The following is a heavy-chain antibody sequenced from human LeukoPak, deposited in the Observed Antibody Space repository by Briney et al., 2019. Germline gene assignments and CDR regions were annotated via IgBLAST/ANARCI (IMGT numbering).Heavy chain of an antibody. CDR1: GSTCSSYG. Sequence: GGSLRLSCAASGSTCSSYGMHWVRQAPGKGLEWVAFIRYDGSNKYYADSVKGRFTISRDNSKNTLYLQMNSLRAEDTAVYYCAKNGVVVPAGYYYYYMDVWGKGTTVTVSS. CDR2: IRYDGSNK. D-gene: IGHD2-2*01. CDR3: AKNGVVVPAGYYYYYMDV. V-gene: IGHV3-30*02. J-gene: IGHJ6*03.